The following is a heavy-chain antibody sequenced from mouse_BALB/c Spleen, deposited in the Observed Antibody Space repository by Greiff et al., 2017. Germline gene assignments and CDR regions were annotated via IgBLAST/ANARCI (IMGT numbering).Heavy chain of an antibody. J-gene: IGHJ4*01. CDR1: GFTFSDYG. CDR2: ISNLAYSI. Sequence: VQLKQSGGDLVKPGGSLKLSCAASGFTFSDYGMAWVRQAPGKGPEWVAFISNLAYSIYYADTVTGRFTISRENAKNTLYLEMSSLRSEDTAMYYCARGWLRGAMDYWGQGTSVTVSS. V-gene: IGHV5-15*02. CDR3: ARGWLRGAMDY. D-gene: IGHD2-2*01.